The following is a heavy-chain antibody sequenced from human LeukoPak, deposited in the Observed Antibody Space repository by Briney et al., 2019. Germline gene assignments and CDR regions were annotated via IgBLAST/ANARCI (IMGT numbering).Heavy chain of an antibody. J-gene: IGHJ5*02. V-gene: IGHV3-23*01. D-gene: IGHD1-1*01. CDR2: IKKRSAAT. CDR1: GFTFSSYA. Sequence: PGGSLRLSCAASGFTFSSYAMSWVRQAPGKGLEWISYIKKRSAATYYADSVAGRFVISRDDAKNSLNLHLTNLRVEDTATYFCARIWSARDWFDPWGQGT. CDR3: ARIWSARDWFDP.